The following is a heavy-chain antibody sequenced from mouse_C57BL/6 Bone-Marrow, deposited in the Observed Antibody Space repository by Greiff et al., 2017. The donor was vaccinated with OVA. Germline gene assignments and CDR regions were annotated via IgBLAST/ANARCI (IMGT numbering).Heavy chain of an antibody. CDR1: GFNIKDDY. J-gene: IGHJ4*01. CDR2: IDPENGDT. CDR3: RIYYPYAMDY. V-gene: IGHV14-4*01. Sequence: EVQLQESGAELVRPGASVKLSCTASGFNIKDDYMHWVKQRPEQGLEWIGWIDPENGDTEYASKFQGKATITTDTSSNTAYLQLSSLTSEDTAVYYCRIYYPYAMDYWGQGTSVTVSS. D-gene: IGHD1-1*01.